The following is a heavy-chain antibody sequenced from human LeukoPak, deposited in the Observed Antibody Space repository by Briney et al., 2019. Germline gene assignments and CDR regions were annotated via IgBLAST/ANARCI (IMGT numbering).Heavy chain of an antibody. V-gene: IGHV1-2*02. CDR3: ARQKTQEDWFDP. J-gene: IGHJ5*02. CDR1: GYTFTGYY. Sequence: ASVKVSCKASGYTFTGYYIHWVRQAPGQGLEWIGWINPNIGSTNYAQKFQGRVTMTRDTSISTAYMELSRLTSDDTAVYYCARQKTQEDWFDPWGPGTLVTVSS. CDR2: INPNIGST.